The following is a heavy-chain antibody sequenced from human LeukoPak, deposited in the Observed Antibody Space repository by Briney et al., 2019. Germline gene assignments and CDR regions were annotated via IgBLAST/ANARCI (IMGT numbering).Heavy chain of an antibody. Sequence: GGSLRLSCAASGFTFSSYAMSWVRQAPGKGLEWISCIYRDSSVKHYADSVRGRFTVSRDNAKNSVYLQMNSLRAEDTAVYFCARYGSGSKYRDPFDSWGQGTLVTVSS. J-gene: IGHJ4*02. CDR2: IYRDSSVK. V-gene: IGHV3-48*01. D-gene: IGHD3-10*01. CDR3: ARYGSGSKYRDPFDS. CDR1: GFTFSSYA.